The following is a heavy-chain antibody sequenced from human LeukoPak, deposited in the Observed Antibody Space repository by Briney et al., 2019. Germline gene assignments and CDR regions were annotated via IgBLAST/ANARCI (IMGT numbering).Heavy chain of an antibody. Sequence: ASVKVSCKASGYTFSRYGMHWVRQAPGQRLEWMGWINAGNENTKYSQKFQGRVSITRDTSASTAYMELSSLTSEDTAVYYCARSGYSYGYVGYFDYWGQGTLVTVSS. V-gene: IGHV1-3*01. J-gene: IGHJ4*02. CDR3: ARSGYSYGYVGYFDY. CDR2: INAGNENT. CDR1: GYTFSRYG. D-gene: IGHD5-18*01.